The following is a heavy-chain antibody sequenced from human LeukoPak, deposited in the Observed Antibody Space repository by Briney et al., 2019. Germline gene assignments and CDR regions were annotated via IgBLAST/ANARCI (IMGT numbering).Heavy chain of an antibody. D-gene: IGHD3-3*01. CDR1: GFTFSSYS. Sequence: GGSLRLSCAASGFTFSSYSMNWVRQAPGKGLEWVSYISSSSSTIYYADSVKGRFTISRDNAKNSLYLQMNSLRAEDTAVYYCARPTIFDYWGQGTLVTVSS. CDR3: ARPTIFDY. V-gene: IGHV3-48*01. J-gene: IGHJ4*02. CDR2: ISSSSSTI.